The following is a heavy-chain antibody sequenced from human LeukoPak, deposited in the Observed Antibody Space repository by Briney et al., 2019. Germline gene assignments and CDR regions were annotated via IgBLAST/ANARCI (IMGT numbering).Heavy chain of an antibody. Sequence: PGGSLRLSCAASGFTFSSYWMSWVRQAPGKGLEWVANIKQDGSEKYYVDSVKGRFTISRDNAKNSLYLQMNSLRAEDTAVYYCVKGLVQTTMSYSVDYWGQGALVTVSS. J-gene: IGHJ4*02. CDR1: GFTFSSYW. D-gene: IGHD1-1*01. CDR2: IKQDGSEK. V-gene: IGHV3-7*01. CDR3: VKGLVQTTMSYSVDY.